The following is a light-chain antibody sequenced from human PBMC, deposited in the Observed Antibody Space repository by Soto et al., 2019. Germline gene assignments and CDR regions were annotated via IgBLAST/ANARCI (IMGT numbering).Light chain of an antibody. Sequence: QSALTQPASVSGSPGQSITISSTGTSSDVGGYDYVSWYQQHPGKAPRLMIFEVSNRPSWVSNRFSGSKSGNTASLTISGLQAEDEADYYCSSYTTRSLIVFGTGTKVTVL. CDR2: EVS. CDR1: SSDVGGYDY. J-gene: IGLJ1*01. V-gene: IGLV2-14*01. CDR3: SSYTTRSLIV.